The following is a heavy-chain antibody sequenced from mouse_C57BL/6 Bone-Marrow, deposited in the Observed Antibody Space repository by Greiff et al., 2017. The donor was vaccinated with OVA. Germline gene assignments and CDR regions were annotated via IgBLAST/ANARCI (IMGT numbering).Heavy chain of an antibody. D-gene: IGHD1-1*02. Sequence: VQLQESGAELVRPGASVTLSCKASGYTFTDYEMHWVKQTPVHGLEWIGAIDPETGGTAYNQKFKGKAILTADKSSSTAYMELRSLTSEDSAVYYCTRGGNFLDYWGQGTTLTVSS. CDR1: GYTFTDYE. V-gene: IGHV1-15*01. CDR2: IDPETGGT. J-gene: IGHJ2*01. CDR3: TRGGNFLDY.